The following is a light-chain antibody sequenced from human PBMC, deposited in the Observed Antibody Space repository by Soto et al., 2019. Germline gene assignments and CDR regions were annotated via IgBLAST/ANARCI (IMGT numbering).Light chain of an antibody. J-gene: IGKJ4*01. CDR3: QQYNNWPL. V-gene: IGKV3-15*01. CDR2: DAS. CDR1: QSVSSN. Sequence: EIVMTQSPGTLSLSPGERATLSCRASQSVSSNLAWYQQKPGQAPRLVIYDASTRATGIPARFSGSGSGTEFTLTISSLQSEDFAVYYCQQYNNWPLFGGGTKVDIK.